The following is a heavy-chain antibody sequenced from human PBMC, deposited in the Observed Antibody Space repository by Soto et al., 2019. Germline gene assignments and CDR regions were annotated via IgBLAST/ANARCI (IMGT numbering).Heavy chain of an antibody. J-gene: IGHJ4*02. CDR1: GGSISSGGYY. Sequence: SETLSLTCTVSGGSISSGGYYWSWIRQHPGKGLEWIGYIYYSGSTYYNPSLKSRVTISVDTSKNQFSLKLSSVTAADTAVYYCARVWLQYTFDYWGQGTLVTVSS. V-gene: IGHV4-31*03. CDR2: IYYSGST. D-gene: IGHD4-4*01. CDR3: ARVWLQYTFDY.